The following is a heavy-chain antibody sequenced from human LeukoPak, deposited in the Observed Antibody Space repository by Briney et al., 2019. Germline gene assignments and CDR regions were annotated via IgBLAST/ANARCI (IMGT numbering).Heavy chain of an antibody. CDR2: INTSGGST. V-gene: IGHV1-46*01. Sequence: ASVKVSCKASGYTFTSYYMHWVRQAPGQGLERMGIINTSGGSTSYAQKFQGRVTMTRDTSTSTVYMELSSVTAADTAVYYCARVSQSDTAMGVDYWGQGTLVTVSS. J-gene: IGHJ4*02. CDR3: ARVSQSDTAMGVDY. D-gene: IGHD5-18*01. CDR1: GYTFTSYY.